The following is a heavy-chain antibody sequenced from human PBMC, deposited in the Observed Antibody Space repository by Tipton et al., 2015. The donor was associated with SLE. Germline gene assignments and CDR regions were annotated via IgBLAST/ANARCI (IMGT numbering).Heavy chain of an antibody. D-gene: IGHD6-25*01. Sequence: TLSLTCTVSGGSISSGSYYWSWIRQPAGKGLEWIGHIYTSGSTNYNPSLKSRVTISVDTSKNQFSLKLSSVTAADTAVYYCARSRKGSYSSGFDYWGQGTLVTVSS. CDR3: ARSRKGSYSSGFDY. CDR2: IYTSGST. J-gene: IGHJ4*02. V-gene: IGHV4-61*09. CDR1: GGSISSGSYY.